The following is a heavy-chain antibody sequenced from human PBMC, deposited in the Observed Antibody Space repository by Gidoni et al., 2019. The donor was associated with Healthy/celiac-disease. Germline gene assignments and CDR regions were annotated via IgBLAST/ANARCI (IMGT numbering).Heavy chain of an antibody. J-gene: IGHJ4*02. Sequence: QVQLVESGGGVVQPGRSLRLSCAASGFTFRSYAMPWVRQAPGKGLEGVAVISYDGSNKYYADSVKGRFTISRDNSKNTLYLQMNSLRAEDTAVYYCARERDSSSWDMYYFDYWGQGTLVTVSS. CDR1: GFTFRSYA. D-gene: IGHD6-13*01. CDR2: ISYDGSNK. CDR3: ARERDSSSWDMYYFDY. V-gene: IGHV3-30-3*01.